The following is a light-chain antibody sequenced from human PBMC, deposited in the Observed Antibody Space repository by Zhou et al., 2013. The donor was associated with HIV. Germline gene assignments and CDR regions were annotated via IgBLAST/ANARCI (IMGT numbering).Light chain of an antibody. CDR1: ESITSH. CDR3: QQSYSTLIT. V-gene: IGKV1-39*01. Sequence: IQLTQSPSSLSASVGDRVTLTCRASESITSHLNWFQQKPGKAPNLLIYAASSLQSGVPSRFSGSGSGTDFTLTISSLQPEDFATYYCQQSYSTLITFGLGTRLEIK. CDR2: AAS. J-gene: IGKJ5*01.